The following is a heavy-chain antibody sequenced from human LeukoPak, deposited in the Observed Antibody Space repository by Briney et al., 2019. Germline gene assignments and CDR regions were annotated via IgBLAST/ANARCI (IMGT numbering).Heavy chain of an antibody. CDR3: AKDIPTGPHYYDSSGYIK. CDR1: GFTFSSYG. V-gene: IGHV3-30*18. CDR2: ISYDGSNK. J-gene: IGHJ4*02. D-gene: IGHD3-22*01. Sequence: GGSLRLSCAASGFTFSSYGMHWVRQAPGKGLEWVAVISYDGSNKYYADSVKGRFTISRDNSKNTLYLQMNSLGAEDTAVYYCAKDIPTGPHYYDSSGYIKWGQGTLVTVSS.